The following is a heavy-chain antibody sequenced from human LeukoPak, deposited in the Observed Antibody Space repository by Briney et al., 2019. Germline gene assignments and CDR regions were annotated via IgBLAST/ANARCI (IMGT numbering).Heavy chain of an antibody. CDR2: ISTDGSTT. CDR3: ARGTSTYDDRHDY. V-gene: IGHV3-74*01. D-gene: IGHD4-17*01. CDR1: GFTFSSHL. J-gene: IGHJ4*02. Sequence: PGGSLRLSCEASGFTFSSHLMHWVRQAPGKGLVWVSRISTDGSTTIYADSVKGRFTISRDNAKNTLYLQMNSLRAEDTAVYYCARGTSTYDDRHDYWGQGTLVTVSS.